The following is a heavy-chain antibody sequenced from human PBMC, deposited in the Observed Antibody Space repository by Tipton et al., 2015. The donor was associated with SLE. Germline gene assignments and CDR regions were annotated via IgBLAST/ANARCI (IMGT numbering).Heavy chain of an antibody. CDR2: IFYSGST. Sequence: TLSLTCSVSGYSISSGYRWGWIRQSPGKGLEWIGYIFYSGSTNYSPSLKSRVTISVDTSKNQFSLKLSSVTAADTAVYYCARVDTGWYPGSYWYFDLWGRGTLVTVSS. CDR3: ARVDTGWYPGSYWYFDL. V-gene: IGHV4-61*05. D-gene: IGHD6-19*01. CDR1: GYSISSGYR. J-gene: IGHJ2*01.